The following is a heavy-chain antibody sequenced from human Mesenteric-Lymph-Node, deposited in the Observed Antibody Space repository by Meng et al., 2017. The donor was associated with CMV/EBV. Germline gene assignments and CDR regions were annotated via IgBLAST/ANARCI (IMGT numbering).Heavy chain of an antibody. Sequence: SGYTFNSYDINWVRQATGQGLEWMGWMNPNSGNTGYAQKFQGRVTITRNTSISTAYMELSSLRSEDTAVYYCARDLRRYYYGSGTDYWGQGTLVTVSS. CDR3: ARDLRRYYYGSGTDY. J-gene: IGHJ4*02. CDR2: MNPNSGNT. V-gene: IGHV1-8*03. CDR1: GYTFNSYD. D-gene: IGHD3-10*01.